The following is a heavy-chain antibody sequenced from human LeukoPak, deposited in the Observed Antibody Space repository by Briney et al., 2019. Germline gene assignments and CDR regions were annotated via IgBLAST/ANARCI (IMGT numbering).Heavy chain of an antibody. J-gene: IGHJ4*02. V-gene: IGHV3-30*02. D-gene: IGHD1-20*01. CDR3: AKELYGITGTTSSGY. Sequence: GGSLRLSCAASGFTFSSYGMHWVRQAPGKGLEWVAFIRYDGSNKYYADSVKGRFTISRDNSKNTLYLQMNSLRAEDTAVYYCAKELYGITGTTSSGYWGQGTLVTVSS. CDR1: GFTFSSYG. CDR2: IRYDGSNK.